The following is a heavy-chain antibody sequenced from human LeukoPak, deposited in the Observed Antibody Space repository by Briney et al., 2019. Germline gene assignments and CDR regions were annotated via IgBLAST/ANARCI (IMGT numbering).Heavy chain of an antibody. CDR3: ARIAGQQLVNWFDP. V-gene: IGHV1-18*01. D-gene: IGHD6-13*01. Sequence: ASVKVSCKASGYTFTSYGISWVRQAPGQGLEWMGWISAYNGSTNYAQKLQGRVTMTTDTSTTTAYMELRSLRSDDTAVYYCARIAGQQLVNWFDPWGQGTLVTVSS. J-gene: IGHJ5*02. CDR1: GYTFTSYG. CDR2: ISAYNGST.